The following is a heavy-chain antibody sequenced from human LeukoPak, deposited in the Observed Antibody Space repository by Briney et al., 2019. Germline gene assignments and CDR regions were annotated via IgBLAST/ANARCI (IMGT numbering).Heavy chain of an antibody. CDR2: IYYNGNT. CDR1: GGSISNYD. J-gene: IGHJ3*02. V-gene: IGHV4-59*01. Sequence: SETLSLTCTVSGGSISNYDWSWIRQPPGKGLEWIAYIYYNGNTNYNPSLKSRVTLSVDTSKNQFSLKLTSVTAADTALYYCARRGGSPLGAFDIWGQGTMVTVSS. CDR3: ARRGGSPLGAFDI. D-gene: IGHD1-26*01.